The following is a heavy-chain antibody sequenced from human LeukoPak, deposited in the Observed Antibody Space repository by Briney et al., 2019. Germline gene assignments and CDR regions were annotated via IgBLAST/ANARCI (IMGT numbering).Heavy chain of an antibody. CDR3: AREAVIEPAVAYYYYGMDV. D-gene: IGHD1-14*01. CDR1: GYTFINYG. Sequence: ASVTVSCKASGYTFINYGISWVRQTPGQGLAWMGWISTYNGHTNYEEKLQGRVTMTTDTSTNTAYMELRSLRFDDTAVYYCAREAVIEPAVAYYYYGMDVWGQGTTVTVSS. J-gene: IGHJ6*02. V-gene: IGHV1-18*01. CDR2: ISTYNGHT.